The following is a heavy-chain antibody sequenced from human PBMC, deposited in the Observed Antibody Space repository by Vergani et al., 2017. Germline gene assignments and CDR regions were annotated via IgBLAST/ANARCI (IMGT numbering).Heavy chain of an antibody. CDR1: GFTFSSYS. CDR2: ISSSSSYI. J-gene: IGHJ6*02. Sequence: EVQLVESGGGLVKPGGSLRLSCAASGFTFSSYSMNWVRQAPGKGLEWVSSISSSSSYIYYADSVKGRFTISRDNAKNSLYLQMNSLRAEDTAVYYCARVVHRSRHYYGMDVWGQGTTVTVSS. D-gene: IGHD2-21*01. V-gene: IGHV3-21*01. CDR3: ARVVHRSRHYYGMDV.